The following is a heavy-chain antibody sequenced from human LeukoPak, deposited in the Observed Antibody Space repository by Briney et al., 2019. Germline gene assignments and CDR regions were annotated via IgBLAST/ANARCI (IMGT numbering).Heavy chain of an antibody. J-gene: IGHJ3*02. Sequence: GGSLRLSCAATGFTFSSYDMHWVHQATGKGLEWVSSIGTAGDTYYPGSVKGRFTISRENAKNSLYLQMNSLRAGDTAVYYCAKDLKWELPLAFDIWGQGTMVTVSS. CDR3: AKDLKWELPLAFDI. CDR2: IGTAGDT. V-gene: IGHV3-13*01. CDR1: GFTFSSYD. D-gene: IGHD1-26*01.